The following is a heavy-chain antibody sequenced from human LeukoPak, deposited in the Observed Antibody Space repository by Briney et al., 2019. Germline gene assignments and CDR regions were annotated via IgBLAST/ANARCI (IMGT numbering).Heavy chain of an antibody. CDR3: ARVFWSGPIDY. CDR2: INHSGST. Sequence: SETLSLTCTVSGGSISSSSSYWSWIRQPPGKGLEWIGEINHSGSTNYNPSLKSRVTISVDTSKNQFSLKLSSVTAADTAVYYCARVFWSGPIDYWGQGTLVTVSS. J-gene: IGHJ4*02. V-gene: IGHV4-39*07. D-gene: IGHD3-3*01. CDR1: GGSISSSSSY.